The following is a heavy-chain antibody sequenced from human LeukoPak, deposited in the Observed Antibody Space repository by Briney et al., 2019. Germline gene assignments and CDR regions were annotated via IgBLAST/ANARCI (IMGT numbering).Heavy chain of an antibody. CDR3: ARWVGATHLFDY. Sequence: SETLSLTCTVSGGPISSYYWSWIRQPPGKGLEWIGYIYYSGSTNYNPSLKSRVTISVDTSKNQFSLKLSSVTAADTAVYYCARWVGATHLFDYWGQGTLVTVSS. CDR2: IYYSGST. J-gene: IGHJ4*02. V-gene: IGHV4-59*01. CDR1: GGPISSYY. D-gene: IGHD1-26*01.